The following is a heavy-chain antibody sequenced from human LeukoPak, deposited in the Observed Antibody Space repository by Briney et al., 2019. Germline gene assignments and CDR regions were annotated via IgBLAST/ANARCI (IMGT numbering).Heavy chain of an antibody. Sequence: ASVKVSCKASGYTFTSYGISWVRQAPGQGLEWMGWISAYNGNTNYAQKLQGRVTMTTDTSTSTAYMELRSLRSDDTAVYYCARDLGDWGKGFTVIPFDPWGQGTLVTVPS. CDR1: GYTFTSYG. J-gene: IGHJ5*02. V-gene: IGHV1-18*01. CDR2: ISAYNGNT. CDR3: ARDLGDWGKGFTVIPFDP. D-gene: IGHD3-22*01.